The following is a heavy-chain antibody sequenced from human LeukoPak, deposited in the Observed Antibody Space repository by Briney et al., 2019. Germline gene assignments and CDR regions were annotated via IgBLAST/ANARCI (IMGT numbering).Heavy chain of an antibody. J-gene: IGHJ4*02. V-gene: IGHV3-33*01. D-gene: IGHD3-22*01. Sequence: GGSLRLSCAASGFTFSTYGMHWVRQAPGKGLEWVAVIWYDGSNTYHADSVKGRFTISRDNSKNTLYLQMNSLRAEDTAVYYCARTPYDRYSPLFGYSFDYWGQGTLVTVSS. CDR3: ARTPYDRYSPLFGYSFDY. CDR2: IWYDGSNT. CDR1: GFTFSTYG.